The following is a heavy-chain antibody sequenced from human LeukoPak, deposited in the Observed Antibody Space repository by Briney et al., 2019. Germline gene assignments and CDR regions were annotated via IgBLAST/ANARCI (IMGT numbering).Heavy chain of an antibody. CDR3: ARAGRSFYGGSSDY. CDR2: IKQDGSEK. V-gene: IGHV3-7*01. J-gene: IGHJ4*02. Sequence: TGGSLRLXCAASGFTFSSHWMSWVRQAPGKELEWVAHIKQDGSEKQYMDSVRGRFTISRDNTKNSMYLQMDSLRDEDTAVYYCARAGRSFYGGSSDYWGQGTLVTVSS. D-gene: IGHD4-23*01. CDR1: GFTFSSHW.